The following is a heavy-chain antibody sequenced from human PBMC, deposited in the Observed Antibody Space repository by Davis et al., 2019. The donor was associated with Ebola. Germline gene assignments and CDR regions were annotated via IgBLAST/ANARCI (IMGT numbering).Heavy chain of an antibody. J-gene: IGHJ4*02. D-gene: IGHD6-19*01. CDR2: ISSSSSYI. CDR3: ARVGGEQWLAWEFDY. V-gene: IGHV3-21*01. Sequence: GESLKISCAASGFTFSSYSMNWVRQAPGKGLEWVSSISSSSSYIYYADSVKGRFTISRDNAKNSLYLQINSLRAEDTAVYYCARVGGEQWLAWEFDYWGQGTLVTVSS. CDR1: GFTFSSYS.